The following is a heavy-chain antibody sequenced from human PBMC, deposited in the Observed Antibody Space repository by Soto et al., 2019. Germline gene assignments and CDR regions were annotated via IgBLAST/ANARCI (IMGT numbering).Heavy chain of an antibody. CDR3: AKGCAITMIRFFDY. J-gene: IGHJ4*02. D-gene: IGHD3-10*01. V-gene: IGHV3-30*18. Sequence: QVQLVESGGGVVQPGRSLRLSCEASGFAFKNYGMHWVRQAPGKGLEWVAVISFDGNNKYYADSVKGRFTISRDNSKNTLYLQMNSLRADDTAVYYCAKGCAITMIRFFDYWGQGTLVNVSS. CDR2: ISFDGNNK. CDR1: GFAFKNYG.